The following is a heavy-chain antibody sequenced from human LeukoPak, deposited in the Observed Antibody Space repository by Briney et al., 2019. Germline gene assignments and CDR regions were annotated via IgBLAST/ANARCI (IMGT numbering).Heavy chain of an antibody. J-gene: IGHJ4*02. CDR3: AKDSGAAAGTGVDYFDY. V-gene: IGHV3-23*01. Sequence: GGSLRLSCAASGFTFSNYAMSWVRQAPGKGLEWVSAVSGSGGSTYYADSVKGRFTISRDNSKNTLYLQMNSLRAEDTAVYYCAKDSGAAAGTGVDYFDYWGQGTLVTVSS. D-gene: IGHD6-13*01. CDR2: VSGSGGST. CDR1: GFTFSNYA.